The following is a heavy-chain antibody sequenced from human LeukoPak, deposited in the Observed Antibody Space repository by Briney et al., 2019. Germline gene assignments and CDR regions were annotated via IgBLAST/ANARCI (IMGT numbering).Heavy chain of an antibody. D-gene: IGHD6-13*01. V-gene: IGHV1-18*01. CDR3: ARDRWYSRNWNDAVDI. Sequence: ASVKVSCKASGYTFTSYDINWVRQATGQGLEWMGWISAYNGNTNYAQKVQGRVTMTTDTSTSTAYMELRSLRSDDTAVYYCARDRWYSRNWNDAVDIWGQGTMVTVSS. CDR1: GYTFTSYD. J-gene: IGHJ3*02. CDR2: ISAYNGNT.